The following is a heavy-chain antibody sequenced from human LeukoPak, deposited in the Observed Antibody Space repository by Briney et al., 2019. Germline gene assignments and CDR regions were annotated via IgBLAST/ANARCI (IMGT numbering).Heavy chain of an antibody. CDR2: IYGDGTT. V-gene: IGHV3-66*02. Sequence: GGSLRLSCAASGFTVSNDYMAWVRQAPGRGLEWVSLIYGDGTTFYTDSVKGRFTISRDNFKNTLYLQMSSLRPEDTALYYCARDRAGAQSWVALDPWGQGTLVTVSS. J-gene: IGHJ5*02. CDR1: GFTVSNDY. CDR3: ARDRAGAQSWVALDP. D-gene: IGHD3-10*01.